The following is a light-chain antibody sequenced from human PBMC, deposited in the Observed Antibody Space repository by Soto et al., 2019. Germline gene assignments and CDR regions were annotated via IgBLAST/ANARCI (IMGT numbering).Light chain of an antibody. J-gene: IGKJ3*01. Sequence: IQLTQSPSSLSASVGDRVTITCRASQGISSYLAWYQQKPGKAPKLLIYAASTLQSGVPSRFSGSGPGTDFTLIICDPQPEDFETYFCQQLLAFGPGTKVDIK. V-gene: IGKV1-9*01. CDR3: QQLLA. CDR1: QGISSY. CDR2: AAS.